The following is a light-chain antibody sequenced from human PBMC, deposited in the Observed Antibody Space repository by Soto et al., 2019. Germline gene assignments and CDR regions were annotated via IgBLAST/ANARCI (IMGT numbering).Light chain of an antibody. J-gene: IGKJ2*01. V-gene: IGKV1-5*03. CDR1: QTINNW. CDR2: KTS. CDR3: QQYSSYSVYT. Sequence: DIQMTQSPSTLPASVGDRVTITCRASQTINNWLAWYQQKPGEATKLLIYKTSTLESGVPSRFSGSGSGTEFALTISCLQPDDIATYYCQQYSSYSVYTFGQGTKVEIK.